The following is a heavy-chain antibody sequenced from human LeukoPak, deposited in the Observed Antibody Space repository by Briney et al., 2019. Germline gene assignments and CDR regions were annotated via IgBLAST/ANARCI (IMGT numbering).Heavy chain of an antibody. V-gene: IGHV5-51*01. J-gene: IGHJ3*02. CDR1: GYSFTTYW. CDR3: ARDPIDYGDYDLDSFAFDI. CDR2: IYPGDSDT. Sequence: GESLTISCKGSGYSFTTYWIGWVRQMPGNALEWMGIIYPGDSDTRYSPSFQGQVTISADKSISTAYLQWSSLKASDTAMYYCARDPIDYGDYDLDSFAFDIWGQGTMVTVSS. D-gene: IGHD4-17*01.